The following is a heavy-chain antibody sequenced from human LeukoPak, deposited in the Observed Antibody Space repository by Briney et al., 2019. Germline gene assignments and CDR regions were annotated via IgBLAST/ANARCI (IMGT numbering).Heavy chain of an antibody. J-gene: IGHJ3*02. Sequence: PGGSLRLSCAASGLTFSSYWMTWVRQASGKGLEWVANINQDGSEKHYVDSVKGRFTISRDNAKNSLYLQMNSLRAEDTALYYCARDRSAPGNYDAFDMWGQGTMVTVSS. V-gene: IGHV3-7*05. CDR1: GLTFSSYW. D-gene: IGHD1-26*01. CDR3: ARDRSAPGNYDAFDM. CDR2: INQDGSEK.